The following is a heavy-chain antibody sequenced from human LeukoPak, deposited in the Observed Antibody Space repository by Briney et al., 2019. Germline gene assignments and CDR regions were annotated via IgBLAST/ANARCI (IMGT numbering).Heavy chain of an antibody. Sequence: GGSLRLSCAASGLTFSSYAMCWVRQAPGRGLEWVALISYDGSNKYYADSMKGRFTISRDNSKNTLYLQMNSLRAEDTAVYYCARAPRPDYYDSSGYSDYWGQGTLVTVSS. V-gene: IGHV3-30-3*01. CDR3: ARAPRPDYYDSSGYSDY. D-gene: IGHD3-22*01. J-gene: IGHJ4*02. CDR1: GLTFSSYA. CDR2: ISYDGSNK.